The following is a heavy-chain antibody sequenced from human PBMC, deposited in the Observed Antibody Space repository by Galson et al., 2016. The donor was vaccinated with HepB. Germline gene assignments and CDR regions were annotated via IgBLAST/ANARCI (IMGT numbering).Heavy chain of an antibody. J-gene: IGHJ4*02. Sequence: CAISGDSVSSNSATWNWIRQSPSRXXEWLGXTYXRSKWYNDYAVSVKSRVTINPDTSKNQFSLHLNSVTPEDTAVYYCARGTSAWSKWGQGTLVTVSS. V-gene: IGHV6-1*01. CDR1: GDSVSSNSAT. D-gene: IGHD1-26*01. CDR2: TYXRSKWYN. CDR3: ARGTSAWSK.